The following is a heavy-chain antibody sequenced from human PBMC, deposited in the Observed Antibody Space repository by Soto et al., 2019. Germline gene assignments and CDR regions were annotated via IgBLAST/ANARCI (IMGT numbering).Heavy chain of an antibody. D-gene: IGHD4-17*01. CDR2: IIPIFGTA. Sequence: QVQLVQSGSEVKKPGSSVKVSCKAFGATFHSYAISWVRQAPGQGLEWMGGIIPIFGTAYYAQKFQGRVTITADESTTTAYMELSSLTSEDTAVYYCARDRVHLDYGDSEAWGQGTLVTVSS. CDR1: GATFHSYA. CDR3: ARDRVHLDYGDSEA. J-gene: IGHJ5*02. V-gene: IGHV1-69*12.